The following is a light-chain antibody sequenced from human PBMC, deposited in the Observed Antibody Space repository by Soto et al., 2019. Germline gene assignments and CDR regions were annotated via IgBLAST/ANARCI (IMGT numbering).Light chain of an antibody. J-gene: IGKJ1*01. V-gene: IGKV1-5*03. CDR1: QSINNW. CDR2: RAS. CDR3: QQYSSAST. Sequence: DIQMTQSPSTLSASVGDRVTITCRASQSINNWLAWYQQKPGKAPKLLIYRASSLENGVPSGFSGRGSGTEFIFTITSLQPDDFATYYCQQYSSASTFGQGTKVEI.